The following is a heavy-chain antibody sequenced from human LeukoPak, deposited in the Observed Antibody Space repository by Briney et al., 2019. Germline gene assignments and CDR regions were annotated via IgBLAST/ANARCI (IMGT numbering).Heavy chain of an antibody. CDR3: ARGGRRIAAPLSASDY. CDR2: INPNSGGT. V-gene: IGHV1-2*02. J-gene: IGHJ4*02. D-gene: IGHD6-6*01. Sequence: ASVKVSCKASGYTFTGYYMHWVRQAPGQGLEWMGWINPNSGGTNYAQKFQGRVTMTRDTSISTAYMELSRLRSDDTAVYYCARGGRRIAAPLSASDYWGQGTLVTVSS. CDR1: GYTFTGYY.